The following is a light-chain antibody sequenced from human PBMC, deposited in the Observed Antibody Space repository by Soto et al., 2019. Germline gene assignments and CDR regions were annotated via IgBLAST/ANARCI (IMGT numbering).Light chain of an antibody. V-gene: IGLV6-57*04. CDR3: QSYDSSNDVV. Sequence: NFMLTQPHSVSESPGKTVTISCTRSSGSIASNYVQWYQQRPGSAPTTVIYEDNQRPSGVPDRFSGSIDSSSNSASLTISGLKTEDEADYYCQSYDSSNDVVFGGGTQLIVL. CDR1: SGSIASNY. J-gene: IGLJ2*01. CDR2: EDN.